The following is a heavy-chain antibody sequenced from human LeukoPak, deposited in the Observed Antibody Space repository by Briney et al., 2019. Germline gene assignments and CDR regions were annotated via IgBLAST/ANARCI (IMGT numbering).Heavy chain of an antibody. CDR3: AIEGGIAAAGEGYNDY. D-gene: IGHD6-13*01. CDR2: INHSGST. CDR1: GGSFSGYY. Sequence: NSSETLSLTCAVYGGSFSGYYWSWIRQPPGKGLEWIGEINHSGSTNYNPSLKSRVTISVDTSKNQFSLKLSSVTAADTAVYYCAIEGGIAAAGEGYNDYWGQGTLVTVSS. J-gene: IGHJ4*02. V-gene: IGHV4-34*01.